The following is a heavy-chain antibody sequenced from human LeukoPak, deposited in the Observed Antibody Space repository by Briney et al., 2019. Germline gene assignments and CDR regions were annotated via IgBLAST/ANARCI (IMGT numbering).Heavy chain of an antibody. CDR1: GFTFSTYA. D-gene: IGHD2-15*01. J-gene: IGHJ4*02. V-gene: IGHV3-23*01. Sequence: GGSLRLSCAASGFTFSTYAMTWVRQAPGKGLEWVSVISGSGGTTYYANSVKGRFTLSRDNSKNTVFLQMNSLRAEDTAVYYCAKSIGGVVVVAADYWGQGTLVTVSS. CDR3: AKSIGGVVVVAADY. CDR2: ISGSGGTT.